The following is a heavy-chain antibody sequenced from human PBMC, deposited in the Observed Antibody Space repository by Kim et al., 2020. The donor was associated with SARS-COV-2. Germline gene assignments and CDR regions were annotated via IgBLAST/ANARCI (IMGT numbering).Heavy chain of an antibody. V-gene: IGHV3-48*03. CDR2: ISSGANTI. D-gene: IGHD6-19*01. CDR1: GFTFSNYE. J-gene: IGHJ4*01. CDR3: AGKYSSGWYIAGFDF. Sequence: GGSLRLSCAASGFTFSNYEMIWVRQAPGKGLEWVSYISSGANTIYYADSVKGRFTISRDNAKNSLYLQMNSLRAEDTGVYFCAGKYSSGWYIAGFDFWG.